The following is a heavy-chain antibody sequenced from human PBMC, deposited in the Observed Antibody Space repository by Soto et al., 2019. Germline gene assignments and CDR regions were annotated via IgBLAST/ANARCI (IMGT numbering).Heavy chain of an antibody. V-gene: IGHV4-34*01. D-gene: IGHD2-15*01. CDR1: GGSFSGYY. Sequence: SETLSLTCAVYGGSFSGYYWSWIRQPPGKGLEWIGEINHSGSTNYNPSLKSRVTISVDTSKNQFSLKLSSVTAADTAVYYCARGPSRVAGYCSGGSCPRDPEPWGQGTLVTVSS. CDR3: ARGPSRVAGYCSGGSCPRDPEP. J-gene: IGHJ5*02. CDR2: INHSGST.